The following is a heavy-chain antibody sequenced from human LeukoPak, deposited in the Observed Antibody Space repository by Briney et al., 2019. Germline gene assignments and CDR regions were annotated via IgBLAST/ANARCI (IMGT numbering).Heavy chain of an antibody. CDR3: ARRGDGYNYGFAFDI. D-gene: IGHD5-24*01. CDR1: GYSFTSYW. Sequence: GESLKISCKGSGYSFTSYWIVWMRQMPGKGLEWMGIIYPGDSDTRYSPSFQGQVTISADKSISTAYLQWSSLKASDTAMYYSARRGDGYNYGFAFDIWGQGTMVTVSS. CDR2: IYPGDSDT. V-gene: IGHV5-51*01. J-gene: IGHJ3*02.